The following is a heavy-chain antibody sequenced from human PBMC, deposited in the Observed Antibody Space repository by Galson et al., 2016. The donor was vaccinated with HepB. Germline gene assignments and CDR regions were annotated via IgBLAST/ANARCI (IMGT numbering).Heavy chain of an antibody. CDR2: INAGNANK. J-gene: IGHJ4*02. CDR3: ARSRLLEWLLLPHFDY. D-gene: IGHD3-3*01. V-gene: IGHV1-3*01. CDR1: GYTFTTYA. Sequence: SVKVSCKASGYTFTTYAMHWVRQAPGQGLEWMGWINAGNANKKYSQRFQGRVTISRDTSASTASLELSSLRSEDTAVYYCARSRLLEWLLLPHFDYWGQGTLVTVSS.